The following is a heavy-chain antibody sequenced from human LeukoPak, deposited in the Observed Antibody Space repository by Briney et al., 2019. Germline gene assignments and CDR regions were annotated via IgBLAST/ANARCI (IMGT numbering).Heavy chain of an antibody. V-gene: IGHV4-34*01. CDR2: INHSGST. D-gene: IGHD3-10*01. Sequence: PSETLSLTCAVYGGSFSGYYWSWIRQPPGKGLEWIGEINHSGSTNYNPSLKSRVTISVDTSKNQFSLKLSSVTAADTAVYYCARGPRNYYGSGSYYNVRTVYYFDYWGQGTLVTVSS. CDR1: GGSFSGYY. CDR3: ARGPRNYYGSGSYYNVRTVYYFDY. J-gene: IGHJ4*02.